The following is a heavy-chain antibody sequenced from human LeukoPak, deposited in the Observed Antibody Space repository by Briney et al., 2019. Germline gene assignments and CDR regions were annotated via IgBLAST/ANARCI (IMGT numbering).Heavy chain of an antibody. CDR1: GGSFSGYY. J-gene: IGHJ4*02. CDR3: ARESKVVVVAALRQGAGFDY. D-gene: IGHD2-15*01. Sequence: SETXSLTCAVYGGSFSGYYWSWIRQPPGKGLEWIGEINHSGSTYYNPSLKSRVTISVDTSKNQFSLKLSSVTAADTAVYYCARESKVVVVAALRQGAGFDYWGQGTLVTVSS. CDR2: INHSGST. V-gene: IGHV4-34*01.